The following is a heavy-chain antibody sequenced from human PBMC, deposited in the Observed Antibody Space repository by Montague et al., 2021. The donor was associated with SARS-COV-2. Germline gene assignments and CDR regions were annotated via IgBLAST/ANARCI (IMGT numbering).Heavy chain of an antibody. V-gene: IGHV4-59*01. Sequence: SETLSLTCTVSGGSMNNYYWSWIRKPQGKGQEWNGYINYSGSTHYNHYLQRRSTLSIDTSKNQFSLRLTSVTAADTAMYFCASAPIYRSSWYACFDDWGQGTLVTVSS. CDR2: INYSGST. D-gene: IGHD6-13*01. CDR1: GGSMNNYY. J-gene: IGHJ4*02. CDR3: ASAPIYRSSWYACFDD.